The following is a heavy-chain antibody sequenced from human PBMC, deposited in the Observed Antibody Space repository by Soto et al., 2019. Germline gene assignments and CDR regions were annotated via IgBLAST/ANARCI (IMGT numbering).Heavy chain of an antibody. Sequence: SETLSLTCTVSGGSITSYYWSWIRQPPGKGLEWIGYIYYSGSTNYNPSLKSRVTISVDTSKNQFSLKLSSVTAADTAVYYCARRWGRTFDYWGQGTLVTVSS. CDR1: GGSITSYY. CDR3: ARRWGRTFDY. V-gene: IGHV4-59*08. D-gene: IGHD7-27*01. J-gene: IGHJ4*02. CDR2: IYYSGST.